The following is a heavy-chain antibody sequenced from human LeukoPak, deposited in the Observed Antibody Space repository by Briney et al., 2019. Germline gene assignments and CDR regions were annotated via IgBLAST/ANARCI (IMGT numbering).Heavy chain of an antibody. J-gene: IGHJ4*02. Sequence: SETLSLTCTVSGGSISSYYWSWIRQPPGQGLEWIGYIYYIGSTNYNPSLKSRVTISVDTSKNQFSLKLSSVTAADTAVYYCARTKYYYDSSGYPPPFDYWGQGTLVTVSS. CDR2: IYYIGST. CDR1: GGSISSYY. D-gene: IGHD3-22*01. CDR3: ARTKYYYDSSGYPPPFDY. V-gene: IGHV4-59*01.